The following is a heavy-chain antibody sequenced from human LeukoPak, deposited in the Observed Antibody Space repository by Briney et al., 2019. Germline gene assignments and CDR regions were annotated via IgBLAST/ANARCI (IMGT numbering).Heavy chain of an antibody. CDR2: FDPEDGET. CDR1: GYTLTELS. CDR3: ATDPMGGSGWYDDY. D-gene: IGHD6-19*01. Sequence: ASVKVSCKVSGYTLTELSMQWVRQAPGEGLEWMGGFDPEDGETIYAQKFQGRVTMTEDTSTDTAYMELSSLRSEDTAVYYCATDPMGGSGWYDDYWGQGTLVTVSS. J-gene: IGHJ4*02. V-gene: IGHV1-24*01.